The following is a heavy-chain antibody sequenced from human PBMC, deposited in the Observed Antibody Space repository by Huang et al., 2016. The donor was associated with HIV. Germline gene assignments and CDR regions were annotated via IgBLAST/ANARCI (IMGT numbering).Heavy chain of an antibody. D-gene: IGHD3-16*01. CDR1: GGPLSGHY. Sequence: QVRLHQWGTGLVRPSETLSLTCAVYGGPLSGHYWSWVRLPPGGSLEWLGEVNHRGSANKNPPLRSRVSMSRDTSKKQFSLKLGSVTAADTALYYCARSLMGEDPFDIWGQGTLVTVSS. CDR3: ARSLMGEDPFDI. J-gene: IGHJ3*02. V-gene: IGHV4-34*01. CDR2: VNHRGSA.